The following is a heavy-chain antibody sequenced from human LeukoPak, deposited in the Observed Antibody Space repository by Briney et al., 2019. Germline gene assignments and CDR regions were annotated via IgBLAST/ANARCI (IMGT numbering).Heavy chain of an antibody. D-gene: IGHD3-22*01. V-gene: IGHV3-7*03. CDR2: IKQDGSEK. J-gene: IGHJ4*02. CDR1: GITFSRFW. CDR3: ARDDSSGQPFDY. Sequence: GGSLRLSCAASGITFSRFWMSWVRQAPGKGLEWVANIKQDGSEKYYVDSVKGRFTISRDNAKNSLYLQMNSLRAEDTAVYYCARDDSSGQPFDYWGQGTLVTVSS.